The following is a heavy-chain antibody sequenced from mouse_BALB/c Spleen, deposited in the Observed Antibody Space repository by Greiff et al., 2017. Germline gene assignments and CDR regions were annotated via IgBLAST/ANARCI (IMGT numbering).Heavy chain of an antibody. CDR3: ARSYATTGFAY. Sequence: EVQLQESGPGLVKPSQSLSLTCTVTGYSITSDYAWNWLRQFPGNKLEWMGYISYSGSTSYNPSLKSRISITRDTSKNQFFLQLNSVTTEDTATYYCARSYATTGFAYWGQGTLVTVSA. CDR1: GYSITSDYA. J-gene: IGHJ3*01. V-gene: IGHV3-2*02. D-gene: IGHD1-1*01. CDR2: ISYSGST.